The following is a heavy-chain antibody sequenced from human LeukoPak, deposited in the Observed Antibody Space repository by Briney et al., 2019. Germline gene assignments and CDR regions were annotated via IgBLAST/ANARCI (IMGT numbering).Heavy chain of an antibody. Sequence: SETLSLTCTVSGGSISSYYWSWIRQPPGKGLEWIGYIYYSGSTNYNPSLKSRVTISVDTSKNQFSLKLSSVTAADTAVYYCAKAGYWSGYYNPLYYMDVWGKGTTVIVSS. CDR2: IYYSGST. CDR3: AKAGYWSGYYNPLYYMDV. D-gene: IGHD3-3*01. V-gene: IGHV4-59*01. CDR1: GGSISSYY. J-gene: IGHJ6*04.